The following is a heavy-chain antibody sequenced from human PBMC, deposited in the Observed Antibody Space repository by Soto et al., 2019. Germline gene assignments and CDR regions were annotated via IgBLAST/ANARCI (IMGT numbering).Heavy chain of an antibody. CDR1: GHTFTSYG. CDR3: ARALIAAAYYYGMDV. Sequence: AAVKVSCKASGHTFTSYGISWVRQAPGQGLEWMGWISAYNGNTNYAQKLQGRVTMTTDTSTSTAYMELRSLRSDDTAVYYCARALIAAAYYYGMDVWGQGTTVTVSS. D-gene: IGHD6-13*01. J-gene: IGHJ6*02. CDR2: ISAYNGNT. V-gene: IGHV1-18*04.